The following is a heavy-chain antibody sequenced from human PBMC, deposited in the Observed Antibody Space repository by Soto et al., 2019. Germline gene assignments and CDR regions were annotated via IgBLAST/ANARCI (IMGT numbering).Heavy chain of an antibody. CDR3: ARDTEVVVIHYYYYGMDV. CDR2: ISGYNGNT. D-gene: IGHD3-3*01. J-gene: IGHJ6*02. V-gene: IGHV1-18*01. Sequence: ASVKVSCKASGYTFTSYGISWVRQAPGQGLEWMGWISGYNGNTNYAQKVQGRVTMTTDTSTSTAYMELRSLRSDDTAVYYCARDTEVVVIHYYYYGMDVWGQGTTVTVSS. CDR1: GYTFTSYG.